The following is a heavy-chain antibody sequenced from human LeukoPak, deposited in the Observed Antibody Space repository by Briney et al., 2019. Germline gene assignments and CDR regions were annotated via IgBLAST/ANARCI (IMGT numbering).Heavy chain of an antibody. Sequence: GGSLRLSCAASGFTFSSYGMSWVRQAPGKGLEWVLAITGNGGGTFYADSVKGRFTISRDNSKSTLYMQMNSLRAEDTAVYYCAKRDSSGYFYFDYWGQGTLVTVSS. CDR2: ITGNGGGT. CDR1: GFTFSSYG. D-gene: IGHD3-22*01. J-gene: IGHJ4*02. V-gene: IGHV3-23*01. CDR3: AKRDSSGYFYFDY.